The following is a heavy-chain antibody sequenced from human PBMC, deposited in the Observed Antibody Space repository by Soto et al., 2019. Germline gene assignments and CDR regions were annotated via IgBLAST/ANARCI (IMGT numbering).Heavy chain of an antibody. D-gene: IGHD1-1*01. CDR2: INSSGGST. V-gene: IGHV3-23*01. J-gene: IGHJ4*02. CDR3: VIWVSAIPTTPGH. Sequence: PGGSLRLSCAASGFKFTNYAMSWVRQAPGKGLEWVSGINSSGGSTYYADSVKGRFTISRDNSKSTLYLQMNSLTAEDTALYYCVIWVSAIPTTPGHWGQGTLVTVSS. CDR1: GFKFTNYA.